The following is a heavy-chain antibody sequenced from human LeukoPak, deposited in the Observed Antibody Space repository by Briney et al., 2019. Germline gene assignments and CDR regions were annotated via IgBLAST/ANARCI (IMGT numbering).Heavy chain of an antibody. Sequence: ASVKVSCKASGYTFTTYAISWVRQAPGQGLEWMGWINIYNGNTNYAQKLQGRVTMTTDTSTSTAYMELRSLRSDDTAVYYCARVSSDYAWFDPWGQGTLVTVSS. CDR3: ARVSSDYAWFDP. V-gene: IGHV1-18*01. D-gene: IGHD5-12*01. CDR1: GYTFTTYA. CDR2: INIYNGNT. J-gene: IGHJ5*02.